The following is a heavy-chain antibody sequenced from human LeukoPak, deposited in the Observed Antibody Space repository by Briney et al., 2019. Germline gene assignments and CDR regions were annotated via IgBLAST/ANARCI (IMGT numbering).Heavy chain of an antibody. J-gene: IGHJ4*02. Sequence: GGSLRLSCAASGFTFSSYNMNWVRQAPGRGLEWISYISSTGSTRYHADSVRGRFTISRDNAKNSLYLQMSSLRAEDTAVYYCARGDNWNYFDYWGQGTLVTVSS. CDR1: GFTFSSYN. CDR2: ISSTGSTR. CDR3: ARGDNWNYFDY. V-gene: IGHV3-48*01. D-gene: IGHD1-20*01.